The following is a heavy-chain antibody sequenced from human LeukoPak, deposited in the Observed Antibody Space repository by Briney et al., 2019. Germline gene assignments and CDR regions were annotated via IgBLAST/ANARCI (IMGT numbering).Heavy chain of an antibody. CDR1: GFTFSSYW. J-gene: IGHJ4*02. Sequence: GGSLRLSCAASGFTFSSYWMHWVRQAPGKGLVCVSRIKSDGSSTSYADSVKGRFTISRDDAKNTLYLQMNSLRAEDTAVYYCARAYNSHFDYWGQGALVTVSS. CDR3: ARAYNSHFDY. V-gene: IGHV3-74*01. D-gene: IGHD1-1*01. CDR2: IKSDGSST.